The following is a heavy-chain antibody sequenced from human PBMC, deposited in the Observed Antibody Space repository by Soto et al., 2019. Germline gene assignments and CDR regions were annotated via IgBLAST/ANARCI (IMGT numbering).Heavy chain of an antibody. V-gene: IGHV4-4*02. CDR3: ARCAYGSYTFGIDV. Sequence: QVQLQESGPGLVKSSGTLSLTCAVSSVSISSSHWWTWVRQPPGKGLEWIGEIHYSGTTNYNPPLGGRVTISADKSRNQFSLILSSVTAADTAVYYCARCAYGSYTFGIDVWGQGTTVTVSS. D-gene: IGHD3-3*01. J-gene: IGHJ6*02. CDR1: SVSISSSHW. CDR2: IHYSGTT.